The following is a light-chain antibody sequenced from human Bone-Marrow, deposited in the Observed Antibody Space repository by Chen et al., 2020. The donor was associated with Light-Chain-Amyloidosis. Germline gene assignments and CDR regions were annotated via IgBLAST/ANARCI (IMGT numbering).Light chain of an antibody. V-gene: IGLV2-14*03. J-gene: IGLJ2*01. CDR1: SSDSGGYNY. Sequence: QSALTQPASVSGSPGQSLTISCTGTSSDSGGYNYVFWYQQHPGRAPKLMIYDVTNRPSGVSNRFSGSKSGNTASLTISGLQAEDEADYYCSSYTTTSAPLIFGGGTKLTVL. CDR3: SSYTTTSAPLI. CDR2: DVT.